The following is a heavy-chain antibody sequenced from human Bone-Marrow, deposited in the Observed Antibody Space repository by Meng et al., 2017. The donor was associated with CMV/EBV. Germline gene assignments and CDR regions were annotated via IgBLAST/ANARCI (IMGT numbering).Heavy chain of an antibody. V-gene: IGHV3-30*02. D-gene: IGHD5-12*01. CDR3: ARERGYSGYEDY. CDR2: IRYDGSNK. J-gene: IGHJ4*02. CDR1: GFSFSSHN. Sequence: GESLKISCAASGFSFSSHNMNWVRQAPGKGLEWVAFIRYDGSNKYYADSVKGRFTISRDNSKNTLYLQMNSLRAEDTAVYYCARERGYSGYEDYWGQGTLVTVSS.